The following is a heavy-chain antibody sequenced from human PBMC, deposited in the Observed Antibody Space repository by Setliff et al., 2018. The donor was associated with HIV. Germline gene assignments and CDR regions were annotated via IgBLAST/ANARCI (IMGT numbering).Heavy chain of an antibody. J-gene: IGHJ4*02. CDR3: ARGGYHGFGSYGDY. Sequence: GPVKVSCKASGYTFTSYYVHWVRQAPGQGLEWMGILNPSGDSTAYAQKFQGRVTMTRDTSTSTVYMELSSLKSDDTAVYYCARGGYHGFGSYGDYWGQGTLVTVSS. V-gene: IGHV1-46*01. CDR2: LNPSGDST. CDR1: GYTFTSYY. D-gene: IGHD3-10*01.